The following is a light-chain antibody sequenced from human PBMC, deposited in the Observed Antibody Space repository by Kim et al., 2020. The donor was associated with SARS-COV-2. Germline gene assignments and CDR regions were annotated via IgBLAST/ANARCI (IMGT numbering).Light chain of an antibody. Sequence: AIQVTQSPSSLSASVGDTVTITCRASQDVRNDLAWYQQKPGKVPKLLIFAASTLQTGVPSRFSGSGSGTDFSLTITRLQPEDFATYYCHQDFTYPTFGGGTKVEIK. CDR3: HQDFTYPT. CDR2: AAS. V-gene: IGKV1-6*01. CDR1: QDVRND. J-gene: IGKJ4*01.